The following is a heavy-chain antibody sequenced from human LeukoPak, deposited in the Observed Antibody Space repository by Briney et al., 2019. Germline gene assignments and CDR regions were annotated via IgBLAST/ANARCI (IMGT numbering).Heavy chain of an antibody. CDR2: IYSGGST. CDR1: GFTVSSNY. D-gene: IGHD1-14*01. Sequence: PGGSLRLSCAASGFTVSSNYMSWVRQAPGKGLEWVSVIYSGGSTYYADSVKGRFTISRDNSKNTLYLQMNSLRAEDTAVYYCARHNVLEAFDIWGQGTMVTVSS. CDR3: ARHNVLEAFDI. J-gene: IGHJ3*02. V-gene: IGHV3-53*01.